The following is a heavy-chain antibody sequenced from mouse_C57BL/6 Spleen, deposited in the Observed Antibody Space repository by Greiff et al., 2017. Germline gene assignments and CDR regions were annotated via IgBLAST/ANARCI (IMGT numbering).Heavy chain of an antibody. CDR3: ARDGDGSSTDFDV. D-gene: IGHD1-1*01. CDR2: ISDGGSYT. CDR1: GFTFSSYA. Sequence: DVQLVESGGGLVKPGGSLKLSCAASGFTFSSYAMSWVRQTPEKRLEWVATISDGGSYTYYPDNVKGRFTISRDNAKNNLYLQMSHLKSEDTAMYYCARDGDGSSTDFDVWGTGTTVTVSS. J-gene: IGHJ1*03. V-gene: IGHV5-4*01.